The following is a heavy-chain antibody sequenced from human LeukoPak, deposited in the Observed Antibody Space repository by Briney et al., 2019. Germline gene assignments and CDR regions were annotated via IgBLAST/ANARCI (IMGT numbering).Heavy chain of an antibody. CDR2: IYVDGRTT. V-gene: IGHV3-74*01. CDR3: IRDFRSADL. J-gene: IGHJ5*02. CDR1: GFTFSNYW. Sequence: GGPLRLSCVASGFTFSNYWMHWVRQPPGKGLVWVSRIYVDGRTTNYADSVKGRFTISRDNAKNTVYLEMNSLSVEDTATYYCIRDFRSADLWGQGTLVTVTS.